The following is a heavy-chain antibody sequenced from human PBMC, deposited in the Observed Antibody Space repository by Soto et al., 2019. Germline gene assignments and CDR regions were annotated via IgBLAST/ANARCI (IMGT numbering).Heavy chain of an antibody. J-gene: IGHJ4*02. CDR3: ARGISSSAYLDY. CDR2: ISNSGST. Sequence: SETLSLTCTVTGGPISSSGDYWGWVRQTPGKGLEWIGTISNSGSTYYNPSVMSRVTISVDTSKKQFSLRLISVTAADTAVYYCARGISSSAYLDYWVQGTLVTVSS. D-gene: IGHD3-3*02. V-gene: IGHV4-39*01. CDR1: GGPISSSGDY.